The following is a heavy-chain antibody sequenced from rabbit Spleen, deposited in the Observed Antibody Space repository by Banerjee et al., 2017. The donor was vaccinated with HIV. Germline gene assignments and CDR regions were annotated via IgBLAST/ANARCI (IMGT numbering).Heavy chain of an antibody. D-gene: IGHD1-1*01. CDR1: GFSFSAAYW. Sequence: QEQLEESGGDLVKPEGSLTLTCTASGFSFSAAYWICWVRQAPGKGLEWIACIYNGDGSTHYASWVNGRFTISKTSSTTVTLQMTSLTAADTATYFCARYSSSGGYYNLWGPGTLVTVS. CDR2: IYNGDGST. CDR3: ARYSSSGGYYNL. V-gene: IGHV1S45*01. J-gene: IGHJ4*01.